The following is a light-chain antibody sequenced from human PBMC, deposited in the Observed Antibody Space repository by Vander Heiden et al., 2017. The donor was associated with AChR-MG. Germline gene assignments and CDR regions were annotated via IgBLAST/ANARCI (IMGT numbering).Light chain of an antibody. CDR1: QSISSY. J-gene: IGKJ2*01. Sequence: IQMTQSPSSLSASVGDRVTITCRASQSISSYLNWYQQKPGKAPKLLIYAASSLQSGVPSRFSGSGYGTDFTLTISSLQPEDFAPYYCQQSDSTPPYTFGQGTKLEIK. CDR2: AAS. V-gene: IGKV1-39*01. CDR3: QQSDSTPPYT.